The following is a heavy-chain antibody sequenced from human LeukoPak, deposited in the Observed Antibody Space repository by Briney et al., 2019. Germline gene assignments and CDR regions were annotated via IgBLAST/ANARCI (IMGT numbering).Heavy chain of an antibody. CDR3: AKDVAAAGRIFDY. V-gene: IGHV3-9*01. CDR2: ISWNSGSI. Sequence: GGSLRLSCAASGFTFDDYAMHWVRRAPGKGLEWVSGISWNSGSIGYADSVKGRFTISRDNAKNSLYLQMNSLRAEDTALYYCAKDVAAAGRIFDYWGQGTLVTVSS. J-gene: IGHJ4*02. D-gene: IGHD6-13*01. CDR1: GFTFDDYA.